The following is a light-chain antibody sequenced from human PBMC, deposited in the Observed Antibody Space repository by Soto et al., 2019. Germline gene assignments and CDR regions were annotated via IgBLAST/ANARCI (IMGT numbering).Light chain of an antibody. CDR2: AAS. J-gene: IGKJ5*01. V-gene: IGKV1-39*01. Sequence: DIQMTQSPSSLSASVVDRVSLTCRASQSISTYLNWYHQKPGKAPDLLIYAASSLKSGVPSRFSGSGSGTHFTLTITGLQPADFATYYCQQNFSIPITFGQGTRLENK. CDR3: QQNFSIPIT. CDR1: QSISTY.